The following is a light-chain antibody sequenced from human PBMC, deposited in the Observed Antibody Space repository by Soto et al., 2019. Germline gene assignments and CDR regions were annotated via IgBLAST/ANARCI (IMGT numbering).Light chain of an antibody. CDR2: VAS. J-gene: IGKJ5*01. V-gene: IGKV3-20*01. CDR3: QHPSDMSYS. CDR1: QSVSSNY. Sequence: GVTQSPGTVSSSIGERATLSCRASQSVSSNYLALYQQKPGQAPRLLIYVASSRCTGIPDWFIGGGAGTDVTPTIFRCLPEDVLVNFCQHPSDMSYSFGQGTRLEIK.